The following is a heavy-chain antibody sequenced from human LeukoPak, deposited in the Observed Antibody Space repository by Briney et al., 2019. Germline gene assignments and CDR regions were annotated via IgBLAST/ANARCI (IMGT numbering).Heavy chain of an antibody. CDR3: VRVAKERVGGVYYFDY. D-gene: IGHD1-1*01. J-gene: IGHJ4*02. CDR1: GFTFSDYD. Sequence: GGSLRLSCAASGFTFSDYDMHWVRQATGKGLEWVSAIGTAGDTYYTGSVKGRFTISRENAKNSLYLQMNSLRAGGTAVYYCVRVAKERVGGVYYFDYWGQGTPVTVSS. CDR2: IGTAGDT. V-gene: IGHV3-13*01.